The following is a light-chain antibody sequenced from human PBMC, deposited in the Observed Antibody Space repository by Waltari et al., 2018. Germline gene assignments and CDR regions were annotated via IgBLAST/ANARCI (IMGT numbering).Light chain of an antibody. CDR3: QQYYSTPYT. CDR1: KSVLYSSNNKNY. J-gene: IGKJ2*01. Sequence: IVMTQSPDHLAVSLGGRATTYAKSTKSVLYSSNNKNYLAWHQQKPGKPPKLLLYWASTRESGVPDRFSGSGSGTDFTLTISTLQAEDVAIYYCQQYYSTPYTFGQGTKLEIK. V-gene: IGKV4-1*01. CDR2: WAS.